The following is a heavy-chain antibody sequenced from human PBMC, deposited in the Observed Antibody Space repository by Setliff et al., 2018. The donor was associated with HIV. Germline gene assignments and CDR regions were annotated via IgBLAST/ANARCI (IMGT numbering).Heavy chain of an antibody. Sequence: SETLSLTCAVSGYSISSGYYWGWIRQPLGRGLEWIGNIYHSGGTHYNPSLRSRVTISVDTSKNHFSLKLSSVTAADTAVFYCARVPFTTGFDYWGQGILVTVSS. V-gene: IGHV4-38-2*01. D-gene: IGHD3-3*01. CDR1: GYSISSGYY. CDR3: ARVPFTTGFDY. CDR2: IYHSGGT. J-gene: IGHJ4*02.